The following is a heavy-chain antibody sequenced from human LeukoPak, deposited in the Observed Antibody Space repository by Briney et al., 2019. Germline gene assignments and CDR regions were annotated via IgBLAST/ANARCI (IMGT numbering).Heavy chain of an antibody. CDR3: ARAGRRDGYNWLGY. Sequence: SETVSLTCTVSGGTISRYYWSWIRQPPGKGLEWIGYIYYSGSTNYNPSLKSRVTISVDTSKNQFSLKLSSVTAADTAVYYCARAGRRDGYNWLGYWGQGTLVAVSS. J-gene: IGHJ4*02. D-gene: IGHD5-12*01. V-gene: IGHV4-59*01. CDR2: IYYSGST. CDR1: GGTISRYY.